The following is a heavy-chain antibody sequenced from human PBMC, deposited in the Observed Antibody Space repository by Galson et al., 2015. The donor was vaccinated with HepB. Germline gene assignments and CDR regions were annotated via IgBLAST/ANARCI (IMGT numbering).Heavy chain of an antibody. D-gene: IGHD6-13*01. Sequence: TLSLTCAVSGGSISSGGYAWSWIRQPPGKCLEWIGFIYHSGSTYYNPSLKSRVTISVDRTKNQFSLKLSSVTAADTAVYYCASSFSSSGSYTFWYFDLWGRGTLVTVSS. V-gene: IGHV4-30-2*01. J-gene: IGHJ2*01. CDR2: IYHSGST. CDR1: GGSISSGGYA. CDR3: ASSFSSSGSYTFWYFDL.